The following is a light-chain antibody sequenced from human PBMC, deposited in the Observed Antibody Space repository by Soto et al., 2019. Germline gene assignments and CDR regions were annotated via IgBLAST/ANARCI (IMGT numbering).Light chain of an antibody. V-gene: IGKV2-24*01. CDR1: QSLARSDGNTF. J-gene: IGKJ1*01. Sequence: DIVLTQTPLSSPVTLGQPASISCRSSQSLARSDGNTFLSWLQHRPGQPPRLLIYKISDRLSGVPDRFSGSGAGTDFTLKIRRVEAEDVGVYYCMQATQIPWTFGQGTKVEIK. CDR3: MQATQIPWT. CDR2: KIS.